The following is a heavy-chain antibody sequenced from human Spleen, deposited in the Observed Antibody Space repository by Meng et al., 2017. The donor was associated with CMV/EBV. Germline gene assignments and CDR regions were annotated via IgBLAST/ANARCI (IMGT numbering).Heavy chain of an antibody. CDR1: TFTGYY. Sequence: TFTGYYMHWVRQAHGQGLEWMGWINPNSGGTNYAQKFQGWVTMTRDTSISTAYMELSRLRSDDTAVYYCARSLDYVWGSYRYHYFDYWGQGTLVTVSS. V-gene: IGHV1-2*04. D-gene: IGHD3-16*02. CDR3: ARSLDYVWGSYRYHYFDY. J-gene: IGHJ4*02. CDR2: INPNSGGT.